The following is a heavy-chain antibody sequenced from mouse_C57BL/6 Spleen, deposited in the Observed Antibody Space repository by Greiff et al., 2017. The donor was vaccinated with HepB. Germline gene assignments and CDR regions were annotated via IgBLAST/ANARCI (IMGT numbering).Heavy chain of an antibody. CDR2: IYPGDGDT. CDR1: GYAFSSSW. Sequence: QVQLKESGPELVKPGASVKISCKASGYAFSSSWMNWVKQRPGKGLEWIGRIYPGDGDTNYNGKFKGKATLTADKSSSTAYMQLSSLTSEDSAVYFCAREGRYFDYWGQGTTLTVSS. J-gene: IGHJ2*01. CDR3: AREGRYFDY. V-gene: IGHV1-82*01.